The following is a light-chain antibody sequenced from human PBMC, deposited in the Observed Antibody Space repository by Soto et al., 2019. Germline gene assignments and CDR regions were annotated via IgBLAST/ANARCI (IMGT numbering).Light chain of an antibody. CDR1: QSISSY. Sequence: DIQMTQSPSSLSASVGDRVTITCRARQSISSYLNWYQQKPGKAPKLLIYAAASLQSGVPSRFSGSGSGTDFTLTISSLQPEDFATDYCQQSYRTRITFGPGTKVDIK. V-gene: IGKV1-39*01. CDR2: AAA. CDR3: QQSYRTRIT. J-gene: IGKJ3*01.